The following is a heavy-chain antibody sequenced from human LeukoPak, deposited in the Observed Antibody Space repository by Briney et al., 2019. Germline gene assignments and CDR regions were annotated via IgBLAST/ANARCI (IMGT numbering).Heavy chain of an antibody. D-gene: IGHD2-21*02. CDR1: AFTFSSYW. CDR2: IDRDGSTT. Sequence: GGSLRLSCAASAFTFSSYWMHWVRQAPGKGLVWVSRIDRDGSTTTYADSVQGRFTISRDNAKNTLYLQMNSLRAEDTAVYYCASGALDYCGGDCYFDYWGQGTLVTVSS. V-gene: IGHV3-74*01. CDR3: ASGALDYCGGDCYFDY. J-gene: IGHJ4*02.